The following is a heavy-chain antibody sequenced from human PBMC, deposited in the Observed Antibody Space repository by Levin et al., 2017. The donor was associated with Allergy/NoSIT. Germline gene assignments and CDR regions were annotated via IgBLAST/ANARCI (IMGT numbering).Heavy chain of an antibody. CDR1: GFTFTTAW. CDR3: TADFLYHYMGV. CDR2: IKSKPDGGTT. J-gene: IGHJ6*03. V-gene: IGHV3-15*01. Sequence: PGGSLRLSCAASGFTFTTAWMNWVRQSPGKGLEWVGRIKSKPDGGTTDCAAPVKGRFTISRDDSRSTLYLHMNSLKTEDTAVYYCTADFLYHYMGVWGKGTTVAVS.